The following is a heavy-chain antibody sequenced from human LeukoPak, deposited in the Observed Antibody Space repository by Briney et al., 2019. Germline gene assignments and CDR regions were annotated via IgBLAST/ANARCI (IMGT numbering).Heavy chain of an antibody. V-gene: IGHV4-39*02. CDR2: IYYSGST. D-gene: IGHD3-3*01. CDR3: VIGVVNNYYYYYGMDV. CDR1: GGSISSSSYY. Sequence: PSETLSLTCTVSGGSISSSSYYWGWIRQPPGKGLEWIGSIYYSGSTYYNPSLKSRVTISVDTSKNHFSLKLSSVTAADTAVYYCVIGVVNNYYYYYGMDVWGQGTTVTVSS. J-gene: IGHJ6*02.